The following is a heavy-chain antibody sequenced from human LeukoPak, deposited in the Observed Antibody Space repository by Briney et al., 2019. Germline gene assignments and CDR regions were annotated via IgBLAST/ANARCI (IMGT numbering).Heavy chain of an antibody. CDR1: GGSLSSYY. CDR3: ARDNYGSGSLLLDNWFDP. Sequence: PSETLSLTCTVSGGSLSSYYWSWIRQPPGKGLAWIGYIYYSGSTNYNPSLKSRVTISVDTSKNQFSLKLSSVTAADTAVYYCARDNYGSGSLLLDNWFDPWGQGTLVTVSS. CDR2: IYYSGST. J-gene: IGHJ5*02. D-gene: IGHD3-10*01. V-gene: IGHV4-59*01.